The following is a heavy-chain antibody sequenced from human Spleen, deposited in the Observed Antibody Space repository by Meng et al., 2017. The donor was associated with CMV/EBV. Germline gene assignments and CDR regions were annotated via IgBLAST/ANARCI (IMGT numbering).Heavy chain of an antibody. J-gene: IGHJ4*02. D-gene: IGHD3-3*01. CDR2: IYTSGST. V-gene: IGHV4-4*07. CDR3: ASRPTVNWSGYSYYFDY. CDR1: GGSIISYY. Sequence: QLQESGPGLVKPSEPLSLTCTVSGGSIISYYCGWIRQPAGKGLEWIGRIYTSGSTNYNPSLKSRVTMSVDTSKNQFSLKLSSVTAADTAVYYCASRPTVNWSGYSYYFDYWGQGTLVTVSS.